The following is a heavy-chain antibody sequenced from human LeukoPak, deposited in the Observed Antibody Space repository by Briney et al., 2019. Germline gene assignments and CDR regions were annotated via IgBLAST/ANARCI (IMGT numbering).Heavy chain of an antibody. J-gene: IGHJ5*02. D-gene: IGHD2-15*01. Sequence: PSETLSLTCTVSVGSISGYYWNWIRQPPGKGLEWVGYMFSSGSTNYNPSLKSRVTISVDTSKNQFSLKLSSVTAADTAVYYCARRYCSGGSCHEGFDPWGQGTLVTVSS. V-gene: IGHV4-59*08. CDR3: ARRYCSGGSCHEGFDP. CDR1: VGSISGYY. CDR2: MFSSGST.